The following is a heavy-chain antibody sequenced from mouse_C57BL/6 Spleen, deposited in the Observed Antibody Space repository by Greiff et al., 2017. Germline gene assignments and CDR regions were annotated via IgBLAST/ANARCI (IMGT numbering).Heavy chain of an antibody. V-gene: IGHV1-81*01. Sequence: VQLQQSGAELARPGASVKLSCKASGYTFTSYGISWVKQRTGQGLEWIGEIYPRSGNTNYNEKFKGKATLTVDKSSSTAYMELRSLTSEDSAVYYCARGGSSGSPFDYWGQGTTLTVSS. D-gene: IGHD3-2*02. CDR2: IYPRSGNT. J-gene: IGHJ2*01. CDR3: ARGGSSGSPFDY. CDR1: GYTFTSYG.